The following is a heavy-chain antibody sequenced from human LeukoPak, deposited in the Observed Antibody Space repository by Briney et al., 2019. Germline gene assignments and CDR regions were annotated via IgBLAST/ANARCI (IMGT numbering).Heavy chain of an antibody. V-gene: IGHV4-34*01. CDR2: INHSGRT. J-gene: IGHJ6*02. CDR1: GGSFSGYY. D-gene: IGHD3-3*01. Sequence: SETLSLTCAVYGGSFSGYYWSWIRQPPGKGLEWMGEINHSGRTNYNPSLKSRVTISVDTSKNQFSLKLSSVTAADTAVYYCARGVRGIFGVVITKYYYYYGMDVWGQGTTATVSS. CDR3: ARGVRGIFGVVITKYYYYYGMDV.